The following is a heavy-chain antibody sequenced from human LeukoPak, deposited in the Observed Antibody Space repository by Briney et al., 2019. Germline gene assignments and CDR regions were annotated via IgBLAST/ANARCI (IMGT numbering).Heavy chain of an antibody. CDR1: GLTFSSGY. D-gene: IGHD2-2*02. CDR3: ARYTGGGVY. Sequence: GGSLRLSCAVPGLTFSSGYMHWVRQPPGKGPVWVSRISSDGSNTIYADSVKGRFTISRDDARNTLCLQMNSLRDADTAVYYCARYTGGGVYWGQGTLVTVSS. V-gene: IGHV3-74*01. J-gene: IGHJ4*02. CDR2: ISSDGSNT.